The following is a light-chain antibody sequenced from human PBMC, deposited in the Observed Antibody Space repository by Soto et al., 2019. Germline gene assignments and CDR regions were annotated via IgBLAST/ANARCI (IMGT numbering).Light chain of an antibody. CDR3: QQRSEWPPLT. Sequence: EIVLTQSPATLSLSPGERATPSCRASHSVNSYLAWYQQKPGQAPRLLIYDASKRATDVPARFSGSGSGTDFTLTISSLEPEDFAVYYCQQRSEWPPLTFGGGTKVDIK. V-gene: IGKV3-11*01. CDR2: DAS. CDR1: HSVNSY. J-gene: IGKJ4*01.